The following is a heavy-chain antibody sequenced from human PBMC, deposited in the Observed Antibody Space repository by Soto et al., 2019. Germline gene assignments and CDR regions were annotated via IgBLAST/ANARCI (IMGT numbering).Heavy chain of an antibody. CDR2: IGHSGGDT. V-gene: IGHV3-23*01. J-gene: IGHJ4*01. Sequence: HPGGSLSLSCAASQFTFSTYAMSWVRQAPGRGLEWVSAIGHSGGDTYYADSVKGRFTISRDNSRNTLYLQMSSLRGEDTAVYYCAKSFGPGDFFDYWTQGTLVIVSS. CDR1: QFTFSTYA. CDR3: AKSFGPGDFFDY. D-gene: IGHD3-10*01.